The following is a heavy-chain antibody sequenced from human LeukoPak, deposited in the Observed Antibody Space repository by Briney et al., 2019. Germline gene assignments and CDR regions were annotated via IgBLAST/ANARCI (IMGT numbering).Heavy chain of an antibody. Sequence: GRSLRLSCAASGFTFSSYAMHWVRQAPGKGLEWVAVISYDGSNKYYADSVKGRFTISRDNSKNTLYLQMNSLRAEDTAVYYCTKKRFLEWLLLGAFDIWGQGTMVTVSS. CDR3: TKKRFLEWLLLGAFDI. J-gene: IGHJ3*02. CDR2: ISYDGSNK. V-gene: IGHV3-30*04. D-gene: IGHD3-3*01. CDR1: GFTFSSYA.